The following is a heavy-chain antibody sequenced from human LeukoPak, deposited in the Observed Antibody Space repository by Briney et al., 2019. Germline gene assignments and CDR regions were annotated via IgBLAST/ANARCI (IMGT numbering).Heavy chain of an antibody. Sequence: SETLSLTCTVSGDSITTNNYYWSWIRQPAGKGLEWIGRIYASGNTNYNPSLKSRVTISVDTSKNQFSLRLSSVTAADPAVYYCARDFDSPKAFDNWGQGTMVTVSS. J-gene: IGHJ3*02. D-gene: IGHD3-9*01. V-gene: IGHV4-61*02. CDR3: ARDFDSPKAFDN. CDR2: IYASGNT. CDR1: GDSITTNNYY.